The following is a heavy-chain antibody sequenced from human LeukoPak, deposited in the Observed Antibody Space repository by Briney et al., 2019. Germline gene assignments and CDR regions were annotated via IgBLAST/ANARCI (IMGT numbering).Heavy chain of an antibody. J-gene: IGHJ5*02. D-gene: IGHD3-10*01. CDR3: ARDGVTMVRGATTYNWFDP. V-gene: IGHV1-69*05. CDR2: IIPIFGTA. Sequence: ASVKVSCKASGGTFSSYAISWVRQAPGQGLEWMGGIIPIFGTANCAQKFQGRVTITTDESTSTAYMELSSLRSEDTAVYYCARDGVTMVRGATTYNWFDPWGQGTPVTVSS. CDR1: GGTFSSYA.